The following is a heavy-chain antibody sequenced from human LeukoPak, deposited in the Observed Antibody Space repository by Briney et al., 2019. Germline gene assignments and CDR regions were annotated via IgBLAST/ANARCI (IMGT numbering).Heavy chain of an antibody. CDR3: ARRGEDWLRQAFGELDAFDI. D-gene: IGHD3-16*01. Sequence: SVKGRFTISRDNSKNTLYLQMNSLRSDDTAVYYCARRGEDWLRQAFGELDAFDIWGQGTMVTVSS. J-gene: IGHJ3*02. V-gene: IGHV3-30*01.